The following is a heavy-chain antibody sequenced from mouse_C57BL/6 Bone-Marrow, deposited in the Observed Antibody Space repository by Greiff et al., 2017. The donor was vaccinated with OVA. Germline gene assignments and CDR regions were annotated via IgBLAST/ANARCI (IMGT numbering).Heavy chain of an antibody. Sequence: QVQLQPGAELARPGTSVKLSCKASGYTFTSYWMHWVKQRPGQGLEWIGVIDPSDSYTNYNQKFKGKATLTVDTSSSTAYMQLSSLTSEDSAVYYCARRNFITLPPFFDYWGQGTTLTVSS. CDR1: GYTFTSYW. J-gene: IGHJ2*01. D-gene: IGHD1-1*01. V-gene: IGHV1-59*01. CDR2: IDPSDSYT. CDR3: ARRNFITLPPFFDY.